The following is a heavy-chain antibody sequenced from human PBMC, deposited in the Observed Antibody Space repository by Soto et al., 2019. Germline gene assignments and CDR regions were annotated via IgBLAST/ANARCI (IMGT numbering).Heavy chain of an antibody. V-gene: IGHV3-23*01. CDR2: LTPTGTT. D-gene: IGHD2-15*01. CDR3: AKRATTVPTPGSYFDC. J-gene: IGHJ4*02. Sequence: EVQLLESGGGLVHPGGSLRLSCVASGFTFSDYSMTWVRQGPGRGLEWVATLTPTGTTFYADSVKGRFTISRDNNRNTLSLQMYNLRAEDTARYYCAKRATTVPTPGSYFDCWVKGTLVTVSS. CDR1: GFTFSDYS.